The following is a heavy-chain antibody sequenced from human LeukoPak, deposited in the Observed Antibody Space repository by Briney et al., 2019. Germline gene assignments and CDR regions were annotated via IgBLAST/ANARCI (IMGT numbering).Heavy chain of an antibody. CDR2: ISSSSSYI. CDR3: AREGRVAYSSGWSPGY. J-gene: IGHJ4*02. D-gene: IGHD6-19*01. V-gene: IGHV3-21*01. Sequence: GGSLRLSCAASGFTFSSYSMNWVRQAPGKGLEWVSSISSSSSYIYYADSVKGRFTISRDNAKNSLYLQMNSLRAEDTAVYYCAREGRVAYSSGWSPGYWGQGALVIVSS. CDR1: GFTFSSYS.